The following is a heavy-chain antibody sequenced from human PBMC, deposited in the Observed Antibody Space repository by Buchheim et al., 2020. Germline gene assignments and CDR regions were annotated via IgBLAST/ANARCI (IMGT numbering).Heavy chain of an antibody. CDR1: GFTFSSYG. D-gene: IGHD1-26*01. Sequence: QVQLVESGGGVVQPGRSLRLSCAASGFTFSSYGMHWVRQAPGKGLEWVAVIWHDGSNKYYGDSVKGRFTISRDNSKHPLSLQMNSLRAEDTAVYYCAREYSGSYVDWFDPWGQGTL. V-gene: IGHV3-33*01. CDR2: IWHDGSNK. CDR3: AREYSGSYVDWFDP. J-gene: IGHJ5*02.